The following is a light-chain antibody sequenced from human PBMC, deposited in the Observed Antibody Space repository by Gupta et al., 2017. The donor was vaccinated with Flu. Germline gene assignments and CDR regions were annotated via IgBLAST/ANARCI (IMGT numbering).Light chain of an antibody. V-gene: IGLV2-11*01. Sequence: QSAPTQPRSVSGSPSQSVTISCTGTSSDVGSSNRVSWYQQRPGKAPKLILYDVTERPSGVPVRFSGSKSGNTASLSISGLQADDEADYYCSSHAGRVTWVFGTGTTVTVL. CDR3: SSHAGRVTWV. J-gene: IGLJ1*01. CDR1: SSDVGSSNR. CDR2: DVT.